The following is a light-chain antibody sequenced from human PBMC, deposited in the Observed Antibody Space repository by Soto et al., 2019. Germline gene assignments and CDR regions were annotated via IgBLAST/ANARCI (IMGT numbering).Light chain of an antibody. Sequence: DIQVTHSPSTLSASVGDRVTFTCRASQSISGWLAWYQQKPGEAPKLLIYDASTLESGVPSRFSGSGSETQFTLTISGLQPEDFATYYCQQHYTYSWKFGQGTKVDIK. CDR1: QSISGW. V-gene: IGKV1-5*01. J-gene: IGKJ1*01. CDR2: DAS. CDR3: QQHYTYSWK.